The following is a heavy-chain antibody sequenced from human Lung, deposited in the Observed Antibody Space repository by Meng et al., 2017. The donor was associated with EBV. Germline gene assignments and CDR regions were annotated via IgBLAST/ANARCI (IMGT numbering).Heavy chain of an antibody. CDR2: ISAYNGNP. V-gene: IGHV1-18*01. J-gene: IGHJ4*02. D-gene: IGHD1-26*01. Sequence: GGWVENAWAAGKVCCMASGYTFTSYGISWVRQATGQGLEWMGWISAYNGNPNYAQKLQGRVTMTTDTSTSTAYMELRSLRSDDTAVYYCARDLGLVGATLDYWGQGTLVTVSS. CDR1: GYTFTSYG. CDR3: ARDLGLVGATLDY.